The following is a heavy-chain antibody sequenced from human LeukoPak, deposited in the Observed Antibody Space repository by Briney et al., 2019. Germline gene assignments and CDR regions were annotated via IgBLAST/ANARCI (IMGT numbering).Heavy chain of an antibody. CDR1: GYTFTSYD. CDR3: TREPRMVRGHDYYYMDV. Sequence: ASVKVSCKASGYTFTSYDINWVRQATGQGLEWMGWMNPNSGNTGYAQKFQGRVTITRNTAIGTDYMELSSLRSEDRAVYYCTREPRMVRGHDYYYMDVWGKGTTVTVSS. J-gene: IGHJ6*03. D-gene: IGHD3-10*01. CDR2: MNPNSGNT. V-gene: IGHV1-8*03.